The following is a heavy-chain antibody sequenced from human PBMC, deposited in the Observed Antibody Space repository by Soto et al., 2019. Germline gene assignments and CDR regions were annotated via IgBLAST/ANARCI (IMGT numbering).Heavy chain of an antibody. J-gene: IGHJ6*02. V-gene: IGHV1-2*04. Sequence: ASVKVSCKASGGTFSSYAISWVRQAPGQGLEWMGWINPNSGGTNYAQKFQGWVTMTRDTSISTAYMELSRLRSDDTAVYYCAREAKNYDILTGKYYYGMDVWGQGTTVTVSS. CDR3: AREAKNYDILTGKYYYGMDV. D-gene: IGHD3-9*01. CDR2: INPNSGGT. CDR1: GGTFSSYA.